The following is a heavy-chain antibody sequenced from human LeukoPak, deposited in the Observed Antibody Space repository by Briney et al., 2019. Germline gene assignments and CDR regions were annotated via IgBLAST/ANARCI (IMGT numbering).Heavy chain of an antibody. Sequence: ASVKVSCKASGYTFTSYGISWVRQAPGQGPEWMGWISAYNGNTNYAQKLQGRVTMTTDTSTSTAYMELRSLRSDDTAVYYCARATLLDCSSTSCSFDYWGQGTLVTVSS. V-gene: IGHV1-18*01. J-gene: IGHJ4*02. CDR2: ISAYNGNT. CDR3: ARATLLDCSSTSCSFDY. CDR1: GYTFTSYG. D-gene: IGHD2-2*01.